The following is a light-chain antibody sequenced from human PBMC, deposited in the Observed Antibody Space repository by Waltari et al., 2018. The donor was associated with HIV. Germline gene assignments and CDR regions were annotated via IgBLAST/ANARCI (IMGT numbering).Light chain of an antibody. J-gene: IGLJ2*01. CDR2: EVS. Sequence: QSALTQPASVSGSPGQSITISCTGTSSDVGGYNYVSWYQQHPGKAPKLMSYEVSNRPAGVSTRFSGSKSGNTASLTISGLQAEDEADYYCSSYTSSSTLVVFGGGTKLTVL. V-gene: IGLV2-14*01. CDR1: SSDVGGYNY. CDR3: SSYTSSSTLVV.